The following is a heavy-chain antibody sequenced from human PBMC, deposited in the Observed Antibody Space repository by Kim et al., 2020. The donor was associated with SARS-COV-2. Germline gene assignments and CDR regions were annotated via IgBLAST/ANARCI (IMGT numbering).Heavy chain of an antibody. V-gene: IGHV3-23*01. Sequence: GGSLRLSCAASGFSFSNYAMAWVRQAPGQGLEWVSAVSDSGAATYYADSVRGRFTISRDNSNNMLYLQMNTLRAEDTAIYYCATQYGSGNYYKADFDYWGQGTLVTVSS. J-gene: IGHJ4*02. CDR1: GFSFSNYA. CDR3: ATQYGSGNYYKADFDY. CDR2: VSDSGAAT. D-gene: IGHD3-10*01.